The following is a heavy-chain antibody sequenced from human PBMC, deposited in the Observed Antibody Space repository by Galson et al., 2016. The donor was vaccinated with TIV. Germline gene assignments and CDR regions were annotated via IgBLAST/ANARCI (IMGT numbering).Heavy chain of an antibody. D-gene: IGHD3-10*01. Sequence: SLRLSCAASGFTFSSYAMIWVRQAPGKGLEWVSTISGRGGRTCYADSVQGRFTISRDNSKTTLYLQMNSLRAEDTAVYHCVTGGDYFDSGTYSWFYPWGQGTLVTVSS. CDR2: ISGRGGRT. V-gene: IGHV3-23*01. CDR3: VTGGDYFDSGTYSWFYP. J-gene: IGHJ5*02. CDR1: GFTFSSYA.